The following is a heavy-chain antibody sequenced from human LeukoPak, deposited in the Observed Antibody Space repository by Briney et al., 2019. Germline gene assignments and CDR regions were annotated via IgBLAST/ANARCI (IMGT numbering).Heavy chain of an antibody. V-gene: IGHV3-30-3*01. Sequence: PGGSLRLSCAASGFTFSSSDMHWVRQAPGKGLEWVAVISYDGSNKYYADSVKGRFSISRDNSKNTLNLQMNGLRAEDTAVYYCARELEAFDIWGQGTMVTVSS. D-gene: IGHD1-1*01. CDR1: GFTFSSSD. CDR2: ISYDGSNK. J-gene: IGHJ3*02. CDR3: ARELEAFDI.